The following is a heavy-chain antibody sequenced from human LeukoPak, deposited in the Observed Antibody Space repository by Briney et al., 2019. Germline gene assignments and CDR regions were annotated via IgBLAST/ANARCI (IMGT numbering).Heavy chain of an antibody. J-gene: IGHJ4*02. V-gene: IGHV4-39*07. D-gene: IGHD3-22*01. CDR3: ARAGSGYFKSKPYFDY. Sequence: SETLSLTCTVSGGSISSSSYYWGWIRQPPGKGLEWIGSIYYSGSTYYNPSLKSRVTISVDTSKNQFSLKLSSVTAADTAVYYCARAGSGYFKSKPYFDYWGQGTLVTVSS. CDR2: IYYSGST. CDR1: GGSISSSSYY.